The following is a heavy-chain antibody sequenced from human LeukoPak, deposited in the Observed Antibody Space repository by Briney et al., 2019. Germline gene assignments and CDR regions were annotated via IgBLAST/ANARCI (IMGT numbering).Heavy chain of an antibody. CDR2: TYYRSKWYN. CDR1: GDSASSNSAA. CDR3: AKSGDYRFDP. D-gene: IGHD3-10*01. Sequence: SQTLSLTCAISGDSASSNSAAWNWIRQSPSRGLEWPGKTYYRSKWYNDYAVSVKSRITVNPDTSKNPFSLQLNSVTPEDTAVYYCAKSGDYRFDPWGQGTLVTVSS. V-gene: IGHV6-1*01. J-gene: IGHJ5*02.